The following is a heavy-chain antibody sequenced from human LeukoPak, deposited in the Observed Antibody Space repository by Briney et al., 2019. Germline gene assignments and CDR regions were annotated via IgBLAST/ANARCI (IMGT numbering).Heavy chain of an antibody. CDR2: IYYSGST. V-gene: IGHV4-59*01. Sequence: SETLSLTCTVSGGSMSSYYWSWIRQPPGKGLEWIGYIYYSGSTNYNPSLKSRVTISVDTSKNQFSLKLSSVTAADTAVYYCAREGGYSSGLDYWGQGTLVTVSS. J-gene: IGHJ4*02. D-gene: IGHD6-19*01. CDR3: AREGGYSSGLDY. CDR1: GGSMSSYY.